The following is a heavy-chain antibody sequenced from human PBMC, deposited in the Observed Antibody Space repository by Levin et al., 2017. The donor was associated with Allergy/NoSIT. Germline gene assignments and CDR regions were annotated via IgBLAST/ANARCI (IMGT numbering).Heavy chain of an antibody. CDR3: ARGGYFYGRIELKYFQN. V-gene: IGHV3-48*01. D-gene: IGHD3-10*01. J-gene: IGHJ1*01. Sequence: HPGGSLRLSCAASGFPFSSYTMNWVRQAPGKGLEWVSSSGSAIYYADSVKGRFTISRDNAKKSLFLQMNNLRAEDTAVYYCARGGYFYGRIELKYFQNWGQGTLVTVYS. CDR1: GFPFSSYT. CDR2: SSGSAI.